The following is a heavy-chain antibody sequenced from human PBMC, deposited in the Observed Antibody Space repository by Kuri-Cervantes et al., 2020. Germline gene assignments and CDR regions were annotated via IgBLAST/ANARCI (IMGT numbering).Heavy chain of an antibody. J-gene: IGHJ4*02. Sequence: SGPTLVKPTETLTLTCTVSGFSLNNAKMDVNRIRQPPGKALEWLAHIFSNDEKSYSTSLKSRLTISKDTSKSQVVLTMTNMDPVDTATYYCAHSPTTVIGCFDYWGQGTLVTVSS. CDR3: AHSPTTVIGCFDY. V-gene: IGHV2-26*01. CDR2: IFSNDEK. D-gene: IGHD4-17*01. CDR1: GFSLNNAKMD.